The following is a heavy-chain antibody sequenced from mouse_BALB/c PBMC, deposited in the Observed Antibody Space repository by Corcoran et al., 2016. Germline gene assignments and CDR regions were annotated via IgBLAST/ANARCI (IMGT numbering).Heavy chain of an antibody. V-gene: IGHV1-69*02. CDR2: IDPSDSYT. D-gene: IGHD1-1*01. CDR1: GYTFTSYW. Sequence: QVQLQQPGAELVKPGASVKLSCKASGYTFTSYWMHWVKQRPGQGIEWIGEIDPSDSYTNYNQKFKGKATLTVDKSSSTAYMQLSSLTSEDSAVYYCARGGTYGSSFGYFDYWGQGTTLTVSS. CDR3: ARGGTYGSSFGYFDY. J-gene: IGHJ2*01.